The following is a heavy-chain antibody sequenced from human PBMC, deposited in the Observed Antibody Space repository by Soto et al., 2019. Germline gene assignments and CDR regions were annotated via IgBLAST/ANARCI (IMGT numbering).Heavy chain of an antibody. CDR1: GFTFSNYA. CDR3: AKVLRVEPLAYGMDV. Sequence: QVQLVESEGGAVRPGKSLRLSCAASGFTFSNYAMQWVRQAPGKGLEWVAVISGDSSNRFYADSVRGRFTISRDNSNNTLYLQLNGLRDDDTAVYFCAKVLRVEPLAYGMDVWGHGTTVSVSS. V-gene: IGHV3-30-3*01. CDR2: ISGDSSNR. D-gene: IGHD1-1*01. J-gene: IGHJ6*02.